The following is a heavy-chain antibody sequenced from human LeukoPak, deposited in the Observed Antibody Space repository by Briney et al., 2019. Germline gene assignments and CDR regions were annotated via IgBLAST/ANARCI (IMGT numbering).Heavy chain of an antibody. CDR1: GGSISAYY. CDR3: ATMFGESSDFDH. D-gene: IGHD3-10*02. V-gene: IGHV4-4*07. CDR2: LHSSGET. Sequence: SETLSLTCVVSGGSISAYYWNWIRQPAGKALEWIGRLHSSGETTSNPSLMSRATMSLDTSRNHFSLNLTSVTAADTAIYYCATMFGESSDFDHWGQGTLVTVSS. J-gene: IGHJ4*02.